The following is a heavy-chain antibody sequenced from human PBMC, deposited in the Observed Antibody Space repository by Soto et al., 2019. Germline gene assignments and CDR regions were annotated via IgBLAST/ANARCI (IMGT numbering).Heavy chain of an antibody. J-gene: IGHJ3*02. D-gene: IGHD2-15*01. V-gene: IGHV3-23*01. CDR3: APHVRCRGGSCHYDAFDI. CDR1: GFIFGNYM. Sequence: EVQLSESGGGLVQPGESLRLSCAFSGFIFGNYMMTWVRQSPGKGLEWVSTIRDGGESTYYADPVKGRFTISRDNSKNTLYLQMDSLGVEDTAAYYCAPHVRCRGGSCHYDAFDIRGQGTMVTVSS. CDR2: IRDGGEST.